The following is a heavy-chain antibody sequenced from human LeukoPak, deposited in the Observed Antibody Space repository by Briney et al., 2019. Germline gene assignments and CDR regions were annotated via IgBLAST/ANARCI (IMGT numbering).Heavy chain of an antibody. CDR3: AAVSGHYTLLDA. V-gene: IGHV1-24*01. CDR1: GYTFTGYY. D-gene: IGHD4-11*01. J-gene: IGHJ5*02. Sequence: GASVKVSCKASGYTFTGYYMHWVRQPPGKGLEWMGGVDPDDGQRVYAQRFQGRVTMTEDTSTNTAYMELSRLRSEDTAVYFCAAVSGHYTLLDAWGQGALVTVST. CDR2: VDPDDGQR.